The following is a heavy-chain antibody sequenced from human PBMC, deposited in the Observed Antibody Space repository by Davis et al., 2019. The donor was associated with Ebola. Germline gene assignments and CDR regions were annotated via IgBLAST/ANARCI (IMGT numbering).Heavy chain of an antibody. J-gene: IGHJ4*02. V-gene: IGHV3-53*04. CDR3: ARDAYSYGYFDY. CDR1: GFTVRSNY. CDR2: IYSGGST. D-gene: IGHD5-18*01. Sequence: RGSLRLSCAASGFTVRSNYMSWVRQVPGKGLGWVSVIYSGGSTYYADSVKGRFTISRHNSKNTLYLQMNSLRAEDTAVYYGARDAYSYGYFDYWGQGTLVTVSS.